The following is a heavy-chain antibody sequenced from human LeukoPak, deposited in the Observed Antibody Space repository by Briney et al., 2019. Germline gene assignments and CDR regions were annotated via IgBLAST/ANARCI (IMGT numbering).Heavy chain of an antibody. CDR2: ISASGSTI. D-gene: IGHD3/OR15-3a*01. CDR1: RFTFSDYY. Sequence: GGSLRLSCAASRFTFSDYYMSWIRQAPGKGLEWVSYISASGSTIYYAASVKGRFTISRDNAKNTLYLQMNSLRAEDTAVYYCAKVRTGHYFDYWGQGTLVTVSS. J-gene: IGHJ4*02. CDR3: AKVRTGHYFDY. V-gene: IGHV3-11*01.